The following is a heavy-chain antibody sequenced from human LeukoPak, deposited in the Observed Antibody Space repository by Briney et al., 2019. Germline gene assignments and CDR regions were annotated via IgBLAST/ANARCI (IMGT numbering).Heavy chain of an antibody. J-gene: IGHJ4*02. V-gene: IGHV3-11*01. D-gene: IGHD2-8*02. CDR3: ATYRQVLLPFES. CDR2: ISRSGSTK. Sequence: GGSLRLSCAASGFTFSDYNMRWIRQAPGKGLEWVSSISRSGSTKYYADSVKGRFTISRDNAKNSLFLQMNSLRAEDTAIYYCATYRQVLLPFESWGQGTLVTVSS. CDR1: GFTFSDYN.